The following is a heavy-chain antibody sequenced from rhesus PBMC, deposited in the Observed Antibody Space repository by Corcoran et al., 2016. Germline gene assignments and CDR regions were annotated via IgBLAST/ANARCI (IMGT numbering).Heavy chain of an antibody. CDR1: GFTVSSSW. V-gene: IGHV3-11*01. D-gene: IGHD3-22*01. Sequence: EVRLAESGGGLVQPGGSLRLSCAASGFTVSSSWMSWVRQAQGKGLEGRSDIYGGTTYYGDSVKGRFTVSRDNAKNSLYLQMNSLRAEDTAVYYCTRATVGLYYFDYWGQGVLVTVSS. CDR3: TRATVGLYYFDY. J-gene: IGHJ4*01. CDR2: IYGGTT.